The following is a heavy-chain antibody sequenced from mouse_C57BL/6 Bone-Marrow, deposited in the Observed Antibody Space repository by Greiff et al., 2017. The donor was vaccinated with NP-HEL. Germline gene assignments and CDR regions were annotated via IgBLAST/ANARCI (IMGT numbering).Heavy chain of an antibody. CDR2: IYPGSGST. V-gene: IGHV1-55*01. CDR3: ARKDYSNFYYFDY. CDR1: GYTFTSYW. Sequence: QVQLQQPGAELVKPGASVKMSCKASGYTFTSYWITWVKQRPGQGLEWIGDIYPGSGSTNYNEKLKSKATLTVDTSSSTAYMQLSSLTSEDSAVYYCARKDYSNFYYFDYWGQGTTLTVSS. D-gene: IGHD2-5*01. J-gene: IGHJ2*01.